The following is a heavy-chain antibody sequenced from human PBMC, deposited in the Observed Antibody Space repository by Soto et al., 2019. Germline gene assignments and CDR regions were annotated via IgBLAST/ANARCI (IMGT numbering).Heavy chain of an antibody. D-gene: IGHD1-26*01. J-gene: IGHJ4*02. CDR1: GFTFSSYA. Sequence: GGSLRLSCAASGFTFSSYAMTWVRQAPGKGLEWVSSISGSGGSTYYADSVKGRFTISRDNSKNTLYLQMNSLRAEDTAVFYCAKSVGGSYRWFFEHWGQGTLVTVSS. CDR3: AKSVGGSYRWFFEH. CDR2: ISGSGGST. V-gene: IGHV3-23*01.